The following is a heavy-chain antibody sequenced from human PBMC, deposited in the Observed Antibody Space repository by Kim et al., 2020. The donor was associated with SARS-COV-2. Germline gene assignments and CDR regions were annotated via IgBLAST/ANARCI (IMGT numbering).Heavy chain of an antibody. Sequence: YYVDSVKGRFTISRDNAKNSLFLQMDSLRDEDTAVYYCASLWEEGYWGQGTLVTVSS. V-gene: IGHV3-7*01. D-gene: IGHD1-26*01. CDR3: ASLWEEGY. J-gene: IGHJ4*02.